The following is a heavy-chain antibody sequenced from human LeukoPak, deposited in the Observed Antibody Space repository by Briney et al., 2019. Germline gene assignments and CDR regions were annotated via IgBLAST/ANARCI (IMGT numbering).Heavy chain of an antibody. CDR3: ARDPMFGMVQGVIGY. D-gene: IGHD3-10*01. Sequence: GASVKVSCKASGYTFTSYGISWVRQAPGQGLEWMGWISAYNGNTNYAQKLQGRVTMTTDTSTSTAYMELRSLRSDDTAVYYCARDPMFGMVQGVIGYWGQGTLVTVSS. CDR2: ISAYNGNT. CDR1: GYTFTSYG. V-gene: IGHV1-18*01. J-gene: IGHJ4*02.